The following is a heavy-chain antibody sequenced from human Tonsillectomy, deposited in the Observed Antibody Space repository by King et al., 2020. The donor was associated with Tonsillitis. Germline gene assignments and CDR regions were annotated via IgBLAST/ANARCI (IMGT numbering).Heavy chain of an antibody. CDR1: GGTFSSYA. D-gene: IGHD4-23*01. CDR3: ARDLPSAVVKGNWFDP. CDR2: IIPILGIA. J-gene: IGHJ5*02. Sequence: QLVQSGAEVKKPGSSVKVSCKASGGTFSSYAISWVRQAPGQGLEWMGRIIPILGIANYAQKFQGRVTITADKSTSTAYMELSSLRSEDTAVYYCARDLPSAVVKGNWFDPWGQGTLVTVSS. V-gene: IGHV1-69*09.